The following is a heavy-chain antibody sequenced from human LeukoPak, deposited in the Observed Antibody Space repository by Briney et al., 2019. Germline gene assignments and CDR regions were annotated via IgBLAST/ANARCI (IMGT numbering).Heavy chain of an antibody. CDR3: ARGLRGVAGGGPFDY. J-gene: IGHJ4*02. V-gene: IGHV4-38-2*01. CDR1: GYSISSGYY. Sequence: SETLSLTCAVSGYSISSGYYWGWIRQPPGKGLEWIGSIYHSGSTYYNPSLKSRVTISIDTSKNQFSLKLSSVTAADTAVYYCARGLRGVAGGGPFDYWGQGTLVTVSS. CDR2: IYHSGST. D-gene: IGHD6-19*01.